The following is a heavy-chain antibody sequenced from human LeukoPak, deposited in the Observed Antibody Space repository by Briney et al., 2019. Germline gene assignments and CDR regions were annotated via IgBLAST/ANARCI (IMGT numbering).Heavy chain of an antibody. Sequence: ASVKVSCKASGYTFTSSYMHWVRQAPGQGLEWMGIINPSGGSTSYAQKFQGRVTMTRDTSTSTVYMELSSLRSEDTAVYYCARVVYGSGSGEYYFDYWGQGTLVTVSS. CDR1: GYTFTSSY. V-gene: IGHV1-46*01. D-gene: IGHD3-10*01. CDR3: ARVVYGSGSGEYYFDY. J-gene: IGHJ4*02. CDR2: INPSGGST.